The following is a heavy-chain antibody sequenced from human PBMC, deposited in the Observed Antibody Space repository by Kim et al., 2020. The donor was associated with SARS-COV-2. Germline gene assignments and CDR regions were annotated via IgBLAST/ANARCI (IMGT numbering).Heavy chain of an antibody. D-gene: IGHD3-10*01. J-gene: IGHJ3*02. Sequence: GGSLRLSCAASGFTFSNAWMSWVRQAPGKGLEWVGRIKSKTDGGTTDYAAPVKGRFTISRDDSKNTLYLQMNSLKTEDTAVYYCTTDLFSIWGPRSGSYYNPTRYDAFDIWGQGTMVTVSS. V-gene: IGHV3-15*01. CDR1: GFTFSNAW. CDR3: TTDLFSIWGPRSGSYYNPTRYDAFDI. CDR2: IKSKTDGGTT.